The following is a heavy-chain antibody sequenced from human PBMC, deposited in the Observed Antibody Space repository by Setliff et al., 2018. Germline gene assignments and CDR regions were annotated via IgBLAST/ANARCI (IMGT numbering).Heavy chain of an antibody. Sequence: ASVKVSCKASGYTFTSYAMHWVRQAPGQRLEWMGWINAGNGNTKYSQKFQGRVTITRDTSASTAYMELSSLRSEDTAVYYCAGDYYDFWSGYLAGDDAFDIWGQGTMVTVSS. CDR2: INAGNGNT. CDR1: GYTFTSYA. J-gene: IGHJ3*02. V-gene: IGHV1-3*01. D-gene: IGHD3-3*01. CDR3: AGDYYDFWSGYLAGDDAFDI.